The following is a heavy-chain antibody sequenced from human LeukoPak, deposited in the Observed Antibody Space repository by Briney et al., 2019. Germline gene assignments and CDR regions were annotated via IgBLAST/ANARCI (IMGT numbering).Heavy chain of an antibody. CDR1: GYTFTSYD. CDR3: ARGLLYSSSFPY. J-gene: IGHJ4*02. D-gene: IGHD6-6*01. V-gene: IGHV1-8*03. CDR2: MNPNSGNT. Sequence: ASVKVSCKPSGYTFTSYDINWVRQATGQGLEWMGWMNPNSGNTGYAQKFQGRVTITRNTSISTAYMELSSLRSEDTAVYYCARGLLYSSSFPYWGQGTLVTVSS.